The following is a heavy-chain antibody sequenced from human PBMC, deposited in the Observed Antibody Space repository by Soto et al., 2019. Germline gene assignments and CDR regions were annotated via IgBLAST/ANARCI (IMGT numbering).Heavy chain of an antibody. CDR3: ARSTLASTKSFES. CDR1: GYIFTLTF. J-gene: IGHJ4*02. D-gene: IGHD3-9*01. V-gene: IGHV1-45*02. Sequence: ASVKVSCKGSGYIFTLTFPQLVRPAPGQALEWMGWITPHNGNTNYARGFRDRVTITREVSLTALHMELSGLRSADTAIYYCARSTLASTKSFESWGQGTSVTVSS. CDR2: ITPHNGNT.